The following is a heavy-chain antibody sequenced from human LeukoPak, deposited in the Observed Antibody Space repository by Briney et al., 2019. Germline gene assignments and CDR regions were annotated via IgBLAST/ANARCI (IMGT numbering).Heavy chain of an antibody. CDR2: ITTSGGST. J-gene: IGHJ4*02. CDR3: AKEPYSGSQLLDY. CDR1: DGSISSYY. D-gene: IGHD1-26*01. Sequence: ETLSLTCSISDGSISSYYWNWIRQSPGKGLEWVSAITTSGGSTYYADSVKGRFTISRDNYKNTLYLQMNSLTAEDTALYYCAKEPYSGSQLLDYWGQGTLVTVSS. V-gene: IGHV3-23*01.